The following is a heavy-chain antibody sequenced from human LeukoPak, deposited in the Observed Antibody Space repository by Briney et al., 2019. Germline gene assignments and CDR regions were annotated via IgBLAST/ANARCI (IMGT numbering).Heavy chain of an antibody. CDR3: AKAGYSYGLSY. Sequence: SETLPLTCSVSGGSISSGTYYWNWIRQPAGKGLEWFGRIYTSGSTNYNPSLKSRVTISVDTSKNQFSLRLSSVTAADTAVYYCAKAGYSYGLSYWGQGTLVTVSS. CDR1: GGSISSGTYY. D-gene: IGHD5-18*01. CDR2: IYTSGST. V-gene: IGHV4-61*02. J-gene: IGHJ4*02.